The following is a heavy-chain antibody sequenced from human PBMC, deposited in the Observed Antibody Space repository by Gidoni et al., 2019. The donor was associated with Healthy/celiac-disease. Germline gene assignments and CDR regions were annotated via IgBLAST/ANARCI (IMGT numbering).Heavy chain of an antibody. CDR2: ISWNSGSI. CDR1: GFTFDDYA. J-gene: IGHJ3*02. Sequence: EVQLVESGGGLVQPGRSLRLSCAASGFTFDDYAMHWVRQAPGKGLEWVSGISWNSGSIGYADSVKGRFTISRDNAKNSLYLQMNSLRAEDTALYYCAKGDFSYMGAFDIWGQGTMVTVSS. D-gene: IGHD5-18*01. V-gene: IGHV3-9*01. CDR3: AKGDFSYMGAFDI.